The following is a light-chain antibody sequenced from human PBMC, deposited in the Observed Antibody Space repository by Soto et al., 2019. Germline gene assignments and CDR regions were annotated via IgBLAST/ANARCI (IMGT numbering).Light chain of an antibody. CDR2: EVS. CDR3: SSYAGSIRGYV. J-gene: IGLJ1*01. CDR1: SSDVGGYNY. Sequence: QSALTQPPSASGSPGQSVTISCTGTSSDVGGYNYVSWYQQHPGKAPKLMIYEVSKRPSGVPDRFSGSKSGNTASLTVSGLQAEDEADYYCSSYAGSIRGYVFGTGTKVTVL. V-gene: IGLV2-8*01.